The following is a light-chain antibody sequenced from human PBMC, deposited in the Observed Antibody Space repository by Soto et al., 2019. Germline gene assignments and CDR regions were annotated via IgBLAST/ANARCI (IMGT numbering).Light chain of an antibody. CDR2: DVD. CDR1: TINLGGYNH. CDR3: CAYTARTTLSWV. J-gene: IGLJ3*02. V-gene: IGLV2-14*03. Sequence: QSVLTQPTSVSGSPGRSFTIPSLEVTINLGGYNHVSWYQQHPGNVPRLIIYDVDNRPLGISNRFSGSQSGNTASLSISGLQAEDEADYYCCAYTARTTLSWVFGGGTKLTVL.